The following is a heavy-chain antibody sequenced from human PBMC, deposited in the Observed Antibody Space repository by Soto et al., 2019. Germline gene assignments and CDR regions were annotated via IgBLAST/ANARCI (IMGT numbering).Heavy chain of an antibody. CDR1: GDSISDYY. D-gene: IGHD6-19*01. V-gene: IGHV4-4*07. J-gene: IGHJ6*02. CDR3: ARMYNSGFYRPEGDYFFYGMDV. CDR2: FYYSGNT. Sequence: SETLSLTCTVSGDSISDYYWSWIRQPAGKGLEWIGRFYYSGNTKSNPSLKSRVTMSADTSKNQFSLSLRSVTAADSAIYYCARMYNSGFYRPEGDYFFYGMDVWGQGXTVTVSS.